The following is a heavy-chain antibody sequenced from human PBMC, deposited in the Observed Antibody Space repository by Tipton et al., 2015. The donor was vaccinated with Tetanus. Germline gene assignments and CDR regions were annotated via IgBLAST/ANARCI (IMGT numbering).Heavy chain of an antibody. D-gene: IGHD2-15*01. CDR3: ARDRLVQRTCSGGSCYFGGMDV. Sequence: SLRLSCAASGFTFSSYAMHWVRQAPGKGLEWVAVISYDGSNKYYADSVKGRFTISRDNSKNTLYLQMNSLRAEDTAVYYCARDRLVQRTCSGGSCYFGGMDVWGQGTTVTVSS. J-gene: IGHJ6*02. V-gene: IGHV3-30-3*01. CDR2: ISYDGSNK. CDR1: GFTFSSYA.